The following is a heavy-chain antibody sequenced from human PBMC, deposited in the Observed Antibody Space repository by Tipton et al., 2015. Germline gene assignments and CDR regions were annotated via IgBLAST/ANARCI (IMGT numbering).Heavy chain of an antibody. CDR2: VYHSGNT. D-gene: IGHD3-22*01. CDR3: ARGGAGYYYDSVGYLS. J-gene: IGHJ5*02. CDR1: GGSISNNDYY. Sequence: TLSLTCTVSGGSISNNDYYWGWLRQPPGKDLEWIGSVYHSGNTYYNPSLKSRVSMSIDTPKNQFSLNLNSETAADTAVFYCARGGAGYYYDSVGYLSWGQGTLVTVSS. V-gene: IGHV4-39*01.